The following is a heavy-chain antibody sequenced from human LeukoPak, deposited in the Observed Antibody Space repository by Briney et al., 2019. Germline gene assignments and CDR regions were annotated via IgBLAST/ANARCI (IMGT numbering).Heavy chain of an antibody. J-gene: IGHJ6*02. CDR1: VGTFSSYA. CDR3: ASRLPGYGYYYSGMDV. Sequence: SVKVSCKASVGTFSSYAISWVRQAPGQGLECMGKIFPILDLANYAQKLQGRDTLTADTSTSTPQIGQRTPRDQETRVYYCASRLPGYGYYYSGMDVWGQGTTVTVSS. D-gene: IGHD5-18*01. CDR2: IFPILDLA. V-gene: IGHV1-69*04.